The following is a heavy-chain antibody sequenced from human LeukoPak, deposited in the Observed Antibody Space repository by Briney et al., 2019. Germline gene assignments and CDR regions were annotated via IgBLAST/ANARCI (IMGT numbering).Heavy chain of an antibody. CDR3: AKIPRMTAEYYYFDS. CDR2: ISVSRGST. V-gene: IGHV3-23*01. CDR1: GFIVSSNY. D-gene: IGHD2/OR15-2a*01. J-gene: IGHJ4*02. Sequence: GGSLRLSCAASGFIVSSNYMTWVRQAPGKGLEWVSGISVSRGSTYYGDPVKGRFTISRDNSKNTLFLLMTSLRAEDTAVYYCAKIPRMTAEYYYFDSWGQGTLVIVSS.